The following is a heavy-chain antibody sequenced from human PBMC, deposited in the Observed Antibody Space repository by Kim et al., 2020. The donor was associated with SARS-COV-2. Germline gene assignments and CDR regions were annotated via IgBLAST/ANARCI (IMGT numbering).Heavy chain of an antibody. CDR1: GFTVSSNY. CDR2: IYSGGST. V-gene: IGHV3-53*01. Sequence: GGSLRLSCAASGFTVSSNYMSWVRQAPGKGLEWVSVIYSGGSTYYADSVKGRFTISRDNSKNTLYLQMNSLRAEDTAVYYCARDPWGGCSGSTSCQHYYSGMDVWGQGTTVTVSS. J-gene: IGHJ6*02. D-gene: IGHD2-2*01. CDR3: ARDPWGGCSGSTSCQHYYSGMDV.